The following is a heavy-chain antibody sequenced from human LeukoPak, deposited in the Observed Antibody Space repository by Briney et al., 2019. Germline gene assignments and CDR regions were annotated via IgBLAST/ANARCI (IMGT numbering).Heavy chain of an antibody. V-gene: IGHV3-48*01. CDR1: GFTFSSYS. D-gene: IGHD6-19*01. Sequence: GGSLRLSCAASGFTFSSYSMNWVRQAPGKGLEWVSYISSSSSTIYYADSVKGRFTISRDNAKNSLYLRMNSLRAEDTAVYYCARDEAVAGYDYWGQGTLVTVSS. CDR2: ISSSSSTI. CDR3: ARDEAVAGYDY. J-gene: IGHJ4*02.